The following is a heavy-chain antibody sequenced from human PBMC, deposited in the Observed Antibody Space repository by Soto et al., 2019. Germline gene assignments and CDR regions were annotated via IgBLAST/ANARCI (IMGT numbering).Heavy chain of an antibody. J-gene: IGHJ4*02. Sequence: QITLKESGPTLVKPTQTLTLTCTFSGFSLSTSGVGVGWICQPPGKALEWLALIYWDDDKRYSPSLKSRLTITKDTSNTQVVLTMTNMDPVDTATYYCAHRRWLRPDDYWGQGTLVTVSS. CDR2: IYWDDDK. CDR1: GFSLSTSGVG. CDR3: AHRRWLRPDDY. V-gene: IGHV2-5*02. D-gene: IGHD5-12*01.